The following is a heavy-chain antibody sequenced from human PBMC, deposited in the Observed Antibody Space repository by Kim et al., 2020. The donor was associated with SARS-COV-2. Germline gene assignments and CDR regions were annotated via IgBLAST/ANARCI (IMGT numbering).Heavy chain of an antibody. CDR3: VKGGWNYLSGP. CDR1: GFTFSSYA. J-gene: IGHJ5*02. Sequence: GGSLRLSCSASGFTFSSYAMHWVRQAPGKGLEYVSAISSNGGSTYYADSVKGRFTISRDNSKNTLYLQMSSLRAEDTAVYYCVKGGWNYLSGPWGQGTLVTVSS. CDR2: ISSNGGST. V-gene: IGHV3-64D*06. D-gene: IGHD1-7*01.